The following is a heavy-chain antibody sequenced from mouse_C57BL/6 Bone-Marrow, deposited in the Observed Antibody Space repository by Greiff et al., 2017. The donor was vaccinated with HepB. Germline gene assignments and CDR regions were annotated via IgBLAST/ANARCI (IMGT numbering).Heavy chain of an antibody. CDR2: IDPSDSYT. CDR3: ARRGDYYGKGPWYFDV. D-gene: IGHD1-1*01. V-gene: IGHV1-69*01. Sequence: QVQLQQPGAELVMPGASVKLSCKASGYTFTSYWMHWVKQRPGQGLEWIGEIDPSDSYTNYNQKFKGKSTLTVDKSSSTAYMQLSSLTSEDSAVYYCARRGDYYGKGPWYFDVWGTGTTVTVSS. J-gene: IGHJ1*03. CDR1: GYTFTSYW.